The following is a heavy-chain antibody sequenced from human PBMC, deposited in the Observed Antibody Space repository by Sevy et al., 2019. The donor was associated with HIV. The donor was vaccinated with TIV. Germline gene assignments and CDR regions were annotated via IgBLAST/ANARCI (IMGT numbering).Heavy chain of an antibody. Sequence: GGSLRLSCAASGFTFSSYAMSWVRQAPGKGLEWVSAISGSGGSTYYADSVKGRFTISRDNSKNTLYLQMNSLSAEDTAVYYCAKSSEQPSSFDYWGQGTLVTVSS. CDR3: AKSSEQPSSFDY. J-gene: IGHJ4*02. CDR1: GFTFSSYA. D-gene: IGHD6-13*01. CDR2: ISGSGGST. V-gene: IGHV3-23*01.